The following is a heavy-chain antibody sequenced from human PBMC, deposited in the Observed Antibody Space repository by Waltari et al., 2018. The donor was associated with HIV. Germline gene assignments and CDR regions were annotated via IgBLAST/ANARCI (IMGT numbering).Heavy chain of an antibody. Sequence: QVQLQQWGAGLLKPSETLSLTCAVYNASLTGNYWSWIRQPPGKGPEWMGQVEHTGNTKYKASLNSRVTISVDTSKNQFSLKMKSVTAADTAFYYCKRAWAEGGPQGNWGQGALVTVSS. J-gene: IGHJ4*02. CDR3: KRAWAEGGPQGN. D-gene: IGHD2-15*01. V-gene: IGHV4-34*01. CDR1: NASLTGNY. CDR2: VEHTGNT.